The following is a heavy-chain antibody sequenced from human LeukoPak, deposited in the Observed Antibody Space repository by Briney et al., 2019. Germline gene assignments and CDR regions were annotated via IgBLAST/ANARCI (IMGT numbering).Heavy chain of an antibody. CDR1: GFNFSTHT. V-gene: IGHV3-21*01. CDR2: ISKSSTYI. CDR3: ARDLFDFYTWGRYGSFDI. Sequence: PGGSLRLSCAASGFNFSTHTMNWVRQAPGKGLEWVSSISKSSTYIYYTDSVKGRFTISSDNAKNSLYLQMNSLRAEDTAVYYCARDLFDFYTWGRYGSFDIWGQGTMVTVSS. D-gene: IGHD3-16*01. J-gene: IGHJ3*02.